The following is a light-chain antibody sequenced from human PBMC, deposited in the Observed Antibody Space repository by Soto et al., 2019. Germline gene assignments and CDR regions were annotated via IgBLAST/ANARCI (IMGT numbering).Light chain of an antibody. CDR2: QAS. CDR1: QSISRW. V-gene: IGKV1-5*03. CDR3: QQYNAA. J-gene: IGKJ5*01. Sequence: DIQMTQSPSTLSFYVGDRVTIPCRASQSISRWLAWYQQKPGKAPKLLIYQASTLEAGVASRFSGTGSGTEFTSTISSVQPDDFATYYCQQYNAAFGQGTRLDIK.